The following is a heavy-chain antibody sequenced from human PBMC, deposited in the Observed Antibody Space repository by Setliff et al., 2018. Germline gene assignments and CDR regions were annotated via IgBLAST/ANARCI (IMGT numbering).Heavy chain of an antibody. CDR1: GFSFSYFY. Sequence: PGGSLRLSCAASGFSFSYFYMSWVRQAPGKGLEWLSKISGDGITIFYADSVRGRFTISRDNAKNSVFLQMNNLRTEDTAVYYCFGAGTCSYWGQGTLVTVSS. J-gene: IGHJ4*02. V-gene: IGHV3-11*04. CDR2: ISGDGITI. D-gene: IGHD3-10*01. CDR3: FGAGTCSY.